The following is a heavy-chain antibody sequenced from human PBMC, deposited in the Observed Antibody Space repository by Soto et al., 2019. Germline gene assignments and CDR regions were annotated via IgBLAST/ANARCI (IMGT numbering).Heavy chain of an antibody. D-gene: IGHD3-3*01. CDR2: IKQDGSEK. Sequence: PWGSLRLSCAASGFTFTNYCMSWIRQAPGKGLEWVANIKQDGSEKYYADSAKGRFIISRDNAKTSLYLQMNSLRAEDTAVYYCARDMGVFWSGYPEGGFDYWGQGTPVTVSS. CDR1: GFTFTNYC. J-gene: IGHJ4*02. V-gene: IGHV3-7*01. CDR3: ARDMGVFWSGYPEGGFDY.